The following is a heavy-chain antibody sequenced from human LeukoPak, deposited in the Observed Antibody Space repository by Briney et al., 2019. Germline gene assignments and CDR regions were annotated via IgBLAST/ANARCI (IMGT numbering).Heavy chain of an antibody. V-gene: IGHV3-30-3*02. Sequence: GKSLRLSCAASGFTFSGYPIHWVRQAPGKGLEWVAVISYDGSNKYYADSVKGRFTISRDNSKNTLYLQMNSLRAEDTAVYYCAKEYCSNSVCHSPDYWGQGTLVTVSS. D-gene: IGHD2-8*01. CDR1: GFTFSGYP. CDR2: ISYDGSNK. J-gene: IGHJ4*02. CDR3: AKEYCSNSVCHSPDY.